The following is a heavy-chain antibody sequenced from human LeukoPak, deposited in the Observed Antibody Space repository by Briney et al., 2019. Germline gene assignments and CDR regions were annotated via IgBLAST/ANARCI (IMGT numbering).Heavy chain of an antibody. CDR2: IYDSGPT. Sequence: PSETLSLTCTVSGGSISSNYWSWIRQPPGKGLEWIGYIYDSGPTNYNPSLKSRATISEDTSKNQFSLKLSSVTAADTAVYYCARSTGGWSYFDYWGQGTLVTVSS. CDR1: GGSISSNY. D-gene: IGHD6-19*01. CDR3: ARSTGGWSYFDY. V-gene: IGHV4-59*01. J-gene: IGHJ4*02.